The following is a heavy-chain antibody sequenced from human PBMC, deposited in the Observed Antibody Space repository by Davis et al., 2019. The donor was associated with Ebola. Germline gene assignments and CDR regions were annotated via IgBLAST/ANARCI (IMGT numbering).Heavy chain of an antibody. J-gene: IGHJ4*02. CDR1: GFTFSSYA. Sequence: PGGSLRLSCAASGFTFSSYAMHWVRQAPGKGLEWVAVISYDGSNKYYADSVKGRFTISRDNSKSSVYLQMNSLRAEDTAVYYCAKYPLNYCSGGSCYPRDYWGQGTLVTVSS. CDR3: AKYPLNYCSGGSCYPRDY. V-gene: IGHV3-30-3*02. D-gene: IGHD2-15*01. CDR2: ISYDGSNK.